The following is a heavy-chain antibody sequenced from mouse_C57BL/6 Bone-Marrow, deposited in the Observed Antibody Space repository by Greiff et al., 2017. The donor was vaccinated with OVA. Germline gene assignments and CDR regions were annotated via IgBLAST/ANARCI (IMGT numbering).Heavy chain of an antibody. CDR3: ARRITTVVPGGYYAMDY. V-gene: IGHV1-61*01. CDR1: GYTFTSYW. CDR2: IYPSDSET. Sequence: QVHVKQPGAELVRPGSSVKLSCKASGYTFTSYWMDWVKQRPGQGLEWIGNIYPSDSETHYNQKFKDKATLTVDKSSSTAYMQLSSLTSEDSAAYYCARRITTVVPGGYYAMDYWGQGTSVTVSS. D-gene: IGHD1-1*01. J-gene: IGHJ4*01.